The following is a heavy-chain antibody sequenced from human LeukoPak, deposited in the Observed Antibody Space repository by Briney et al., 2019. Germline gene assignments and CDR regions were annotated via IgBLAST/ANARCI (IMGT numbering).Heavy chain of an antibody. CDR3: ARDYRLAAFDI. CDR2: INSDGSST. J-gene: IGHJ3*02. CDR1: GFTFSSYW. Sequence: GGSLRLSCAASGFTFSSYWMHWVRQAPGKGLVWVSRINSDGSSTSYADSVKGRFTISRGNAKNTLYLQMNSLRAEDTAVYYCARDYRLAAFDIWGQGTMVTVSS. V-gene: IGHV3-74*01.